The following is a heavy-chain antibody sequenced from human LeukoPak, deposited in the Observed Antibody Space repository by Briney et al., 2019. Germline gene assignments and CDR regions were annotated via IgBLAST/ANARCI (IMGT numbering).Heavy chain of an antibody. Sequence: GSSVKVSCKASGRTFTSYAISWARQAPGQGLEWRGWIIPIFGTANYAQKFQGRVTITTDESTSTAYMELSSLRSEDTAVYYCAREWYSGSYPYMDVWGKGTTVTVSS. V-gene: IGHV1-69*05. CDR3: AREWYSGSYPYMDV. CDR1: GRTFTSYA. J-gene: IGHJ6*03. CDR2: IIPIFGTA. D-gene: IGHD1-26*01.